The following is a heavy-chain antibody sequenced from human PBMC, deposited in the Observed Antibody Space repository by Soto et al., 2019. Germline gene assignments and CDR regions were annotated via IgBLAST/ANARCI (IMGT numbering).Heavy chain of an antibody. Sequence: ASVQVSCKASGYTFTGYYMHWVRQAPGQWLEWMGWINPNSGGTNYAQKFQGWVTMTRDTSISTAYMELSRLRSDDTAVYYCARETSISIFGVDDSKDCSYCGMDAWGEGSTAT. CDR3: ARETSISIFGVDDSKDCSYCGMDA. D-gene: IGHD3-3*01. CDR1: GYTFTGYY. V-gene: IGHV1-2*04. J-gene: IGHJ6*01. CDR2: INPNSGGT.